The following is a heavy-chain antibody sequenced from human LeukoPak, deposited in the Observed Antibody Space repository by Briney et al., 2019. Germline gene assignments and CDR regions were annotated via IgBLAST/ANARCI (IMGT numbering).Heavy chain of an antibody. CDR3: ARDLGYSAYATVRGNDVEI. V-gene: IGHV3-66*01. D-gene: IGHD5-12*01. CDR1: GFTVSTNY. CDR2: IYSGGST. J-gene: IGHJ3*02. Sequence: GSLRLSCAASGFTVSTNYMSWVRQAPGKGLEWVSIIYSGGSTYYADSVKGRFTISRDISQNTVYLQMNSLRAEDTAVYYCARDLGYSAYATVRGNDVEIWGQGTMVTVSS.